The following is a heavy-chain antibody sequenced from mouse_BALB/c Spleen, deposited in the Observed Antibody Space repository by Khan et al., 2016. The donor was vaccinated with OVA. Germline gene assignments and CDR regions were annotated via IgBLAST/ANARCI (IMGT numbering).Heavy chain of an antibody. J-gene: IGHJ4*01. V-gene: IGHV9-4*02. CDR2: INTYSGVP. CDR3: ARGGAAYYRNDGGAMEY. Sequence: QIQLVQSGPELKKPGETVRISCKASGYTFTTAGIPWVQKMPGKGLKWIGWINTYSGVPKYAEDFKGRFAFSLAISVNTAYLQITNLKNEDTATYFCARGGAAYYRNDGGAMEYWGQGTTVTVSS. CDR1: GYTFTTAG. D-gene: IGHD2-14*01.